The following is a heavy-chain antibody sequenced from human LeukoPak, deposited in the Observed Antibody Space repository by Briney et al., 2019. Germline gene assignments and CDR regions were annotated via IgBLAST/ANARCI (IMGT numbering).Heavy chain of an antibody. CDR3: AKDIRNSGSYGWFDP. Sequence: LTGGSLRLSCAASGFTFSSYAMGWVRQAPGKGLEWVSSISYSGGSTYYADSVRGRFTISRDNSKNTLYLQVNSLRAEDTAVYYCAKDIRNSGSYGWFDPWGQGTLVTVSS. V-gene: IGHV3-23*01. J-gene: IGHJ5*02. CDR1: GFTFSSYA. CDR2: ISYSGGST. D-gene: IGHD3-10*01.